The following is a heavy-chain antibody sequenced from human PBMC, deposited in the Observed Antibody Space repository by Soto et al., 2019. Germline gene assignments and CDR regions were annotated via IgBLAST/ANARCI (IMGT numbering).Heavy chain of an antibody. J-gene: IGHJ4*02. V-gene: IGHV3-11*05. CDR1: GGTFSDYY. D-gene: IGHD3-10*01. CDR2: ISSSSSYT. Sequence: GGSLRLSCAASGGTFSDYYMSWIRQAPGKGLEWVSYISSSSSYTNYADSVKGRFTISRDNAKNSLYLQMNSLRAEDTAVYYCARVVSSLWFGELSIRAFDYWGQGTLVTVSS. CDR3: ARVVSSLWFGELSIRAFDY.